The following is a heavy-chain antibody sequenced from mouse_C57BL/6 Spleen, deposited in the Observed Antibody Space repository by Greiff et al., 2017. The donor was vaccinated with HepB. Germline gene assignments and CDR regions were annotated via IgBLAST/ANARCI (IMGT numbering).Heavy chain of an antibody. Sequence: EVKLMESGGGLVKPGGSLKLSCAASGFTFSDYGMHWVRQAPEKGLEWVAYISSGSSTIYYADTVKGRFTISRDNAKNTLFLQMTSLRSEDTAMYYCARNGDYGYWYFDVWGTGTTVTVSS. D-gene: IGHD2-4*01. CDR1: GFTFSDYG. CDR3: ARNGDYGYWYFDV. CDR2: ISSGSSTI. J-gene: IGHJ1*03. V-gene: IGHV5-17*01.